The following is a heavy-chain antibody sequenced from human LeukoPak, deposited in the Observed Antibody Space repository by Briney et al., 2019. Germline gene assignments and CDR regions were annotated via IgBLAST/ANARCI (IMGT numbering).Heavy chain of an antibody. J-gene: IGHJ6*02. Sequence: XSVKVSCKASGYTFTSYDINWVRQATGQGLEWMGWMNPNSGNTGYAQKFQGRVTMTRNTSISTAYMELSSLRSEDTAVYYCARPPSRYSGYAYYYYGMDVWGQGTTVTVSS. CDR3: ARPPSRYSGYAYYYYGMDV. CDR2: MNPNSGNT. V-gene: IGHV1-8*01. D-gene: IGHD5-12*01. CDR1: GYTFTSYD.